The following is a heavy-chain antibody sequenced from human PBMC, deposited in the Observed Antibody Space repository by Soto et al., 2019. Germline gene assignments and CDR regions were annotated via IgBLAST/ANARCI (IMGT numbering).Heavy chain of an antibody. CDR1: GGTFSRYA. J-gene: IGHJ2*01. V-gene: IGHV1-69*12. CDR3: AQTLGLAVSGPGRFDL. CDR2: ITPIFGTP. Sequence: QVQLVQSGTEVKKPGSSVKVSCKASGGTFSRYAINWVRQAPGHGLEWMGGITPIFGTPNYAQKFQGRVTITADGSTKTVYMELRRLRSEDTAVYYCAQTLGLAVSGPGRFDLWGRGTLVTVTS. D-gene: IGHD6-19*01.